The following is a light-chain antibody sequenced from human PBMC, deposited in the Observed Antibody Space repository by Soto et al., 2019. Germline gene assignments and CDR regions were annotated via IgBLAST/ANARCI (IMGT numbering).Light chain of an antibody. Sequence: DIQMTQSPSTLSASVGDRVTITCRASQSNSSWLAWYQQKPGKAPKLLIYDASSLESGVPSRFSGSGSGTEFTLTISSLQPDDFATYYCQQYNSYSRTFGQGTKVDI. CDR2: DAS. V-gene: IGKV1-5*01. J-gene: IGKJ1*01. CDR1: QSNSSW. CDR3: QQYNSYSRT.